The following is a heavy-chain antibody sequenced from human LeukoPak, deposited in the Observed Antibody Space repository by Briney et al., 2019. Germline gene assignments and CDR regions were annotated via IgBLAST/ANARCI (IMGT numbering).Heavy chain of an antibody. CDR2: IYPDYGT. J-gene: IGHJ4*01. Sequence: GGSLRLSCAASGFTVSSSYMTWVRQAPGKGPNWVSVIYPDYGTYYPDSVKGRFTISRDNSKNPVYLHMSSLRAEDTAVYYCAAGMAQPLLDYWGHGTLVAVSS. D-gene: IGHD5-18*01. V-gene: IGHV3-53*01. CDR1: GFTVSSSY. CDR3: AAGMAQPLLDY.